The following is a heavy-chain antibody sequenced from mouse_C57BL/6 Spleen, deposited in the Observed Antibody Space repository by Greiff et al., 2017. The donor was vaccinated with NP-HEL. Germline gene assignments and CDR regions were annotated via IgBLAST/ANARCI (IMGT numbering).Heavy chain of an antibody. CDR3: ARSLDGYDVNY. D-gene: IGHD2-2*01. CDR1: GYSITSGYY. V-gene: IGHV3-6*01. J-gene: IGHJ2*01. Sequence: EVKLLESGPGLVKPSQSLSLTCSVTGYSITSGYYWNWIRQFPGNKLEWMGYISYDGSNNYNPSLKNRISITRDTSKNQFFLKLNSVTTEDTATYYGARSLDGYDVNYWGQGTTLTVSS. CDR2: ISYDGSN.